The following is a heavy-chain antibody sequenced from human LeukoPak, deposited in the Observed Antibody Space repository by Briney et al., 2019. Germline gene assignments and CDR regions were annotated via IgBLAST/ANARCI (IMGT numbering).Heavy chain of an antibody. CDR2: ITFGGST. CDR1: GGSVSSCY. D-gene: IGHD7-27*01. Sequence: PSETLSLTCTVSGGSVSSCYWSWGRQPPGTGLERVGYITFGGSTNYNPSLKSRVSISLDMSKNQFSLNLSSVTAADTAVYYCARFSPRAMGNYLDFWGQGTLVTVSS. V-gene: IGHV4-59*02. CDR3: ARFSPRAMGNYLDF. J-gene: IGHJ4*02.